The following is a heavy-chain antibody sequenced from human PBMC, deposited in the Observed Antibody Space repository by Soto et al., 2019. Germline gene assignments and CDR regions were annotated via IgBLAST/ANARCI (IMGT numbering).Heavy chain of an antibody. V-gene: IGHV4-59*01. Sequence: QVQLQESGPGLVKPSETLSLTCTVSGGSISSYYWSWIRQPPGKGLELIGYIYYSGSTNYNPSLKSRVTISVDTSKNQFSLKLSSVTAADTAVYYCARYNWGAMGAFDIWGQGTMVTVSS. CDR3: ARYNWGAMGAFDI. CDR2: IYYSGST. J-gene: IGHJ3*02. CDR1: GGSISSYY. D-gene: IGHD1-1*01.